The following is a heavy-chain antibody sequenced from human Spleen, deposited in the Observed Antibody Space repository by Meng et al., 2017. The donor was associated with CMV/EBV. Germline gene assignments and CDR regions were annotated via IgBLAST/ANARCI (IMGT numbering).Heavy chain of an antibody. CDR3: ANPRTGRFGELYYYYYGMDV. CDR2: ISGSGGST. J-gene: IGHJ6*02. CDR1: GFTFSSYA. D-gene: IGHD3-10*01. Sequence: GESLKISCAASGFTFSSYAMSWVRQAPGKGLEWVSAISGSGGSTYYADSVKGRFTISRDNSKNTLYLQMNSLRAEETAVYYCANPRTGRFGELYYYYYGMDVWGQGTTVTVSS. V-gene: IGHV3-23*01.